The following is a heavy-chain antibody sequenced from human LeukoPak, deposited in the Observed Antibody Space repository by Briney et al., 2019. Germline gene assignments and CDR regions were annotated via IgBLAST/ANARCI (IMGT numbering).Heavy chain of an antibody. CDR3: AKEYDYGPRGGKNDYFDY. V-gene: IGHV3-23*01. Sequence: PGGSLRLPCAASGFTFSSYAMSWVRQAPGKGLEWVSAISGSGGSTYYADSVKGRFTISRDNSKNTLYLQMNSLRAEDTAVYYCAKEYDYGPRGGKNDYFDYWGQGTLVTVSS. CDR2: ISGSGGST. J-gene: IGHJ4*02. D-gene: IGHD4-17*01. CDR1: GFTFSSYA.